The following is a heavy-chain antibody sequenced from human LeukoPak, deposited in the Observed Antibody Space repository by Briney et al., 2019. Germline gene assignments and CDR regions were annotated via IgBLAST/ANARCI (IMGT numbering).Heavy chain of an antibody. CDR3: AELERGDSFDY. J-gene: IGHJ4*02. D-gene: IGHD2-15*01. Sequence: SETLSLTCTVSGGSISSYYWSWIRQPPGKGLEWIGYIYYSGSTNHNPSLKSRVTISVDTSKNQFSLKLSSVTAADTAVYYCAELERGDSFDYWGQGTLSPSPQ. CDR1: GGSISSYY. CDR2: IYYSGST. V-gene: IGHV4-59*08.